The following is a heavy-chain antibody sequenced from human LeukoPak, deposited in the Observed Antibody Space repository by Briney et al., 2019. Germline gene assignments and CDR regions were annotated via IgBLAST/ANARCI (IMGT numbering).Heavy chain of an antibody. CDR2: INHSGST. D-gene: IGHD1-26*01. J-gene: IGHJ5*02. CDR3: ARVQGGSYYFFRWFDP. V-gene: IGHV4-34*01. CDR1: GGSFSGYY. Sequence: SETLSLTCAVYGGSFSGYYWSWIRQPPGKGLEWIGEINHSGSTNYNPSLKSRVTISVDTSKNQFSLKLSSVTAADTAVYYCARVQGGSYYFFRWFDPWGQGTLVTVSS.